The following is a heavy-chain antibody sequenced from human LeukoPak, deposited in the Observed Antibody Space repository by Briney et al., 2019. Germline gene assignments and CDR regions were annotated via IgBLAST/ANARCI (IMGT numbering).Heavy chain of an antibody. CDR3: ATGDWNYDEGKFDY. D-gene: IGHD1-7*01. V-gene: IGHV1-24*01. Sequence: ASVKVSCKVSGYTLTELSMHWVRQAPGKGLEWMGGFDPEDGETIYAQKFQGRVTMTKDTSTDTAYMELSSLRSEDTAVYYCATGDWNYDEGKFDYWGQGTLVTVSS. CDR1: GYTLTELS. J-gene: IGHJ4*02. CDR2: FDPEDGET.